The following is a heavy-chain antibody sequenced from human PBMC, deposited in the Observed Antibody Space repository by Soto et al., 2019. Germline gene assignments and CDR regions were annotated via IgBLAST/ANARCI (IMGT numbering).Heavy chain of an antibody. Sequence: GGSLRLSCAASGFTFSSYAMSWVRQAPGKGLEWVSAISGSGGSTYYADSVKGRFTISRDNSKNTLYLQMNSLRAEDTAVYYCSKSVRYNWNYVEAFDIWGQGTMVTVSS. D-gene: IGHD1-7*01. CDR1: GFTFSSYA. CDR2: ISGSGGST. J-gene: IGHJ3*02. V-gene: IGHV3-23*01. CDR3: SKSVRYNWNYVEAFDI.